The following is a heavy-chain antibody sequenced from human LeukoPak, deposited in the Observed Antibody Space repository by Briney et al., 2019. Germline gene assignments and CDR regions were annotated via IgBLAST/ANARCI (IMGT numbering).Heavy chain of an antibody. V-gene: IGHV3-23*01. CDR2: FSVGGGGT. J-gene: IGHJ4*02. CDR3: VKDWRDESNCGGDCLQY. CDR1: GFTFNTYA. D-gene: IGHD2-21*02. Sequence: GGSLRLSCVASGFTFNTYAMTWVREAPGKGLEWVPSFSVGGGGTYYADSVRGRFIISRDNSKNTLYLHMSSLRAEDTAVYYCVKDWRDESNCGGDCLQYWGQGTLVTVSS.